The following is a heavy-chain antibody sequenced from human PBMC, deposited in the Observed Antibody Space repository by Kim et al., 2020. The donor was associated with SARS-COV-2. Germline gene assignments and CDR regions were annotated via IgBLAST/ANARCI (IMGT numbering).Heavy chain of an antibody. J-gene: IGHJ6*02. V-gene: IGHV3-48*02. CDR3: HGHCSSTSCPWWGHYYYGMDV. CDR2: ISSSSSTI. CDR1: GFTFSSYS. D-gene: IGHD2-2*01. Sequence: GGSLRLSCAASGFTFSSYSMNWVRQAPGKGLEWVSYISSSSSTIYYADSVKGRFTISRDNAKNSLYLQMNSLRDEDTAVYYCHGHCSSTSCPWWGHYYYGMDVWGQGTTVTVSS.